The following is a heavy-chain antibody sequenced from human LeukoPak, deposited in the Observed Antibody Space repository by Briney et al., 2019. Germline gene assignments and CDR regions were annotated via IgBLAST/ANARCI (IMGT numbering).Heavy chain of an antibody. V-gene: IGHV1-46*01. CDR2: INPSGGST. Sequence: ASVKVSCKASGYTFTSYYMHWVRQAPGQGLEWMGIINPSGGSTSYAQKFQGRVTMTRDTSTSTVYMELSSLRAEDTAVYYCARSARWGYFDYWGQGTLVTVSS. CDR1: GYTFTSYY. J-gene: IGHJ4*02. D-gene: IGHD1-26*01. CDR3: ARSARWGYFDY.